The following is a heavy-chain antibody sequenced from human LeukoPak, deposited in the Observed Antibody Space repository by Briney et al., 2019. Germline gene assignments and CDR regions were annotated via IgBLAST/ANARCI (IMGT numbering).Heavy chain of an antibody. CDR2: VDADGSTT. Sequence: TGGSLRLSCVVSGFTFSTYWMHWVRQAPGKGLVWVSRVDADGSTTIYADSVKGRFTTSRDNGINTVYLQMNSLRAEDTAVYYCARGFDGYPFGWWFDPWGKGTLVTVSS. CDR1: GFTFSTYW. CDR3: ARGFDGYPFGWWFDP. D-gene: IGHD5-24*01. V-gene: IGHV3-74*01. J-gene: IGHJ5*02.